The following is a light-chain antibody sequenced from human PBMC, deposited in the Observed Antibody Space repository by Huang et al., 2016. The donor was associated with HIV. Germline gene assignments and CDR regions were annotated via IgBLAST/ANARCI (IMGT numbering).Light chain of an antibody. Sequence: DIQMTQSPSSLSASVGDRVTITCRASKGVSNNLVWFQQKPGEAPKSLIFAVSSLQSGVPSRFGGSGSGTDFTRTISSVQPEDVATYYCQQCNTYPYTFGPGTKLEIE. CDR1: KGVSNN. CDR2: AVS. CDR3: QQCNTYPYT. J-gene: IGKJ2*01. V-gene: IGKV1-16*01.